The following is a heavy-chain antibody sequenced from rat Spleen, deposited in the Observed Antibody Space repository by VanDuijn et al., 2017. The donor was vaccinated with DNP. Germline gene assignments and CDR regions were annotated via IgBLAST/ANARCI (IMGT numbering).Heavy chain of an antibody. J-gene: IGHJ3*01. CDR3: ARRIIRGPAFAY. V-gene: IGHV5-25*01. CDR1: GFAFSDYY. D-gene: IGHD4-3*01. CDR2: ISTVGDNA. Sequence: EVQLVESGGGLVRPGRSLKLSCAASGFAFSDYYMAWVRQAPTKGLEWVASISTVGDNAYYRDSVKGRFTISRDNAKSILYLQMDSLRSEDTATYYCARRIIRGPAFAYWGQGTLVTVSS.